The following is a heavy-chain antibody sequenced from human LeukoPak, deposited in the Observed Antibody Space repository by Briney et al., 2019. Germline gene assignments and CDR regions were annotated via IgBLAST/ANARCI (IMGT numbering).Heavy chain of an antibody. CDR1: GYSISSGYY. CDR3: ASSYSSSSLEFFQY. Sequence: SETLSLTCSVSGYSISSGYYWGWIRQPPGKGLEWIGNIYHSGSTYYNPSLKSRVTISVDTSKNQFSLKLSSVTAADTAVYYCASSYSSSSLEFFQYWGQGTLVTVSS. D-gene: IGHD6-6*01. J-gene: IGHJ1*01. V-gene: IGHV4-38-2*02. CDR2: IYHSGST.